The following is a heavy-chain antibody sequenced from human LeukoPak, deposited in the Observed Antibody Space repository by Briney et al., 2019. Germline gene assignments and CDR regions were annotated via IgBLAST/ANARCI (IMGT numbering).Heavy chain of an antibody. CDR3: ARGRRGRSSYYYDSSGYPSVFDY. J-gene: IGHJ4*02. CDR1: GFTFSSYS. CDR2: ISSSSSYI. Sequence: AGGSLRLSCAASGFTFSSYSMNWVRQAPGKGLEWVSSISSSSSYIYYADSVKGRFTISRDNAKNSLYLQMNSLRAEDTAVYYCARGRRGRSSYYYDSSGYPSVFDYWGQGTLVTVSS. D-gene: IGHD3-22*01. V-gene: IGHV3-21*01.